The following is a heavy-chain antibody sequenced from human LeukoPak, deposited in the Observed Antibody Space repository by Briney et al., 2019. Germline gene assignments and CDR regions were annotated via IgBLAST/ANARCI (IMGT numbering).Heavy chain of an antibody. CDR1: GFSLTTSGIC. D-gene: IGHD2-8*01. J-gene: IGHJ4*02. CDR3: ARMGCGVYPNYFDF. V-gene: IGHV2-70*11. Sequence: ASGPTLVNPTQTLTLTCTFSGFSLTTSGICVNWIRQPPGKALEWLARIDWDEDKYFDTSLKTRLTISKDTSKNQVVLRTINVDPGDTGTYYCARMGCGVYPNYFDFWGQGILVTVSS. CDR2: IDWDEDK.